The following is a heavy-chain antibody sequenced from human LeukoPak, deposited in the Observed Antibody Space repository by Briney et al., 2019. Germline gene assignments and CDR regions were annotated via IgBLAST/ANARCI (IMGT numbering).Heavy chain of an antibody. Sequence: GGSLRLSCAASGSTFRNNWMHWVRQAPGKGLVWVSRINNDGTETTYADSVRGRFTISRDNAKNTLYLQMNSLKTEDTAVYYCARIIGYSNQFDYWGQGTLVTVSS. CDR1: GSTFRNNW. CDR3: ARIIGYSNQFDY. J-gene: IGHJ4*02. V-gene: IGHV3-74*01. D-gene: IGHD5-18*01. CDR2: INNDGTET.